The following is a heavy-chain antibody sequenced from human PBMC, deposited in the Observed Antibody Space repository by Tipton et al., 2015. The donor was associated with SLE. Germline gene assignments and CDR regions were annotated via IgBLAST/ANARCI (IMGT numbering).Heavy chain of an antibody. V-gene: IGHV7-4-1*02. CDR2: INTNTGNP. J-gene: IGHJ4*02. CDR1: GYSFTNYG. D-gene: IGHD4-11*01. CDR3: AREDTVTTTWGY. Sequence: QLVQSGAEVKTPGASVKVSCKTSGYSFTNYGINWVRQAPGQGLEWMGWINTNTGNPMYAQDFTGRFVFSLDTSVSTAYLQISSFKAEDTAVYYCAREDTVTTTWGYWGQGTLVTVSS.